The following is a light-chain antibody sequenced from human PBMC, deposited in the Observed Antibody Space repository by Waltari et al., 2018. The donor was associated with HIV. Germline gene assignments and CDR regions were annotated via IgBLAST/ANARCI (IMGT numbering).Light chain of an antibody. V-gene: IGLV1-40*01. CDR2: GDS. CDR3: QTFDITLGGFYV. Sequence: QQLPGMAPKLLISGDSNRPSGVPDRFSASKSGTSGSLTITGLQPEDEADYYCQTFDITLGGFYVFGTGTKVTVL. J-gene: IGLJ1*01.